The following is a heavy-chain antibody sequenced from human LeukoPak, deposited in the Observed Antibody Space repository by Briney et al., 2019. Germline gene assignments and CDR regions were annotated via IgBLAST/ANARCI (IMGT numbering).Heavy chain of an antibody. J-gene: IGHJ5*02. D-gene: IGHD3-3*01. CDR3: AREDGITIFGVVKAPSNWFDP. CDR1: GGTFSSYA. V-gene: IGHV1-69*13. CDR2: IIPIFGTA. Sequence: ASVKVSCKASGGTFSSYAISWVRQAPGQGLEWMGGIIPIFGTANYAQKFQGRVTITADESTSTAYMELSSLRSEDTAVYYCAREDGITIFGVVKAPSNWFDPWGQGTLVTVSS.